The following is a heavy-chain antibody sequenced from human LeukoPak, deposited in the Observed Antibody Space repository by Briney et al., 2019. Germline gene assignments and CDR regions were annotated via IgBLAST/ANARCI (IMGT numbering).Heavy chain of an antibody. CDR3: VSYCSSTSCYGDAFDI. D-gene: IGHD2-2*01. V-gene: IGHV1-8*01. J-gene: IGHJ3*02. CDR2: MNPNSGNT. Sequence: ASVKVSCKASGYTFTSYDINWVRQATGQGLEWMGWMNPNSGNTGYAQKFQGRVTMTRNTSISTAYMELSSLRSEDTAVYYYVSYCSSTSCYGDAFDIWGQGTMVTVSS. CDR1: GYTFTSYD.